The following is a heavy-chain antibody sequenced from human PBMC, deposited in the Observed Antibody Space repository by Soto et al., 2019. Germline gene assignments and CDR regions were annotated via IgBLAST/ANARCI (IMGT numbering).Heavy chain of an antibody. J-gene: IGHJ4*02. CDR1: GASISNSDNY. CDR2: TDYSGST. V-gene: IGHV4-30-4*01. CDR3: ARGSGVDESHYFDS. D-gene: IGHD2-8*01. Sequence: QVLLQESGPGLVKPSQTLSVTCSVIGASISNSDNYWSWIRQPPGKGLQWIGYTDYSGSTYYNPSLKSRITISLDTSTNQFSLRMTSVTAADTAMFYCARGSGVDESHYFDSWGQGTLVTVSS.